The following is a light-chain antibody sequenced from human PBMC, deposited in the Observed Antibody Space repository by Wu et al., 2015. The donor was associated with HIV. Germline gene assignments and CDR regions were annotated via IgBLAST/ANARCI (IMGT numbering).Light chain of an antibody. CDR1: QSVSASH. CDR2: GAS. V-gene: IGKV3-20*01. CDR3: QQYGPS. J-gene: IGKJ1*01. Sequence: GERRPPSPXRASQSVSASHLSLVPARNLGQAPRLLIYGASSRATGVPDRFSGSGSGTDFTLTINRLEPEDFAVYYCQQYGPSFGQGTNVEIK.